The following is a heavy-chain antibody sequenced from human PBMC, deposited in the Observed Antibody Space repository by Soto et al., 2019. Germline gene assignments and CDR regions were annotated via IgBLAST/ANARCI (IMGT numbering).Heavy chain of an antibody. V-gene: IGHV1-69*06. CDR1: GGTFSMYA. D-gene: IGHD3-22*01. CDR3: ARVQSDSSGYYQRIKHWYFDL. CDR2: IIPIFGTA. J-gene: IGHJ2*01. Sequence: SVKVSCKASGGTFSMYAISCVGQAPLQWRDGMGGIIPIFGTANYAQKFQGRVTITADKSTSTAYMELSSLRSEDTAVYYCARVQSDSSGYYQRIKHWYFDLWGRGTLVTVSS.